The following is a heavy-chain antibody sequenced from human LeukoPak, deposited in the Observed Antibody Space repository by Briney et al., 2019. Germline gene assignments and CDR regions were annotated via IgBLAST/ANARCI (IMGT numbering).Heavy chain of an antibody. CDR3: ARDCSSTSCYIDGYKLDY. D-gene: IGHD2-2*02. CDR2: IHYSGST. Sequence: SETLSLTCTVSGGSISSSSYYWGWIRQPPGKGLEWIGSIHYSGSTYYNPSLKSRVTISVDTSKNQFSLKLSSVTAADTAVYYCARDCSSTSCYIDGYKLDYWGQGTLVTVSS. CDR1: GGSISSSSYY. J-gene: IGHJ4*02. V-gene: IGHV4-39*01.